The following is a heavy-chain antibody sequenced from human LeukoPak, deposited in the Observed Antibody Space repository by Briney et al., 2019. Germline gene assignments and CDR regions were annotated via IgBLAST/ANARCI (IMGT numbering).Heavy chain of an antibody. Sequence: PSETLSLTCSVSGGSISSSSYYWGWIRQPPGKGLEWIGSIYYSGSTYYNPSLKSRVTISVDTSKKQFSLKLSSVTAADTAVYYCARHVGFITMVRGVINNNWFDPWGQGTLVTVSS. CDR3: ARHVGFITMVRGVINNNWFDP. J-gene: IGHJ5*02. CDR1: GGSISSSSYY. D-gene: IGHD3-10*01. CDR2: IYYSGST. V-gene: IGHV4-39*01.